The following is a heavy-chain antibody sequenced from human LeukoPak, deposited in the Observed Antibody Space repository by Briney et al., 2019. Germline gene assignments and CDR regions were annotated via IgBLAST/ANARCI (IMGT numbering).Heavy chain of an antibody. V-gene: IGHV1-18*01. CDR2: ICPYNGNT. CDR1: GYDFTSVG. J-gene: IGHJ4*02. CDR3: ARAGPGSGWYFDY. Sequence: GSVKVSCKASGYDFTSVGINWVRRAPGQGLEWMGCICPYNGNTRYAQKFQGRVAMTTDTSTTTAYMELRGLRFNETAVYYCARAGPGSGWYFDYWGQGTLVTASS. D-gene: IGHD6-19*01.